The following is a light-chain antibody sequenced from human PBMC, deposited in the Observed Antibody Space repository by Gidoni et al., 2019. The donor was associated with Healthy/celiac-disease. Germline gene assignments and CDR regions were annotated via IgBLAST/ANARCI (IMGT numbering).Light chain of an antibody. CDR1: QSVSSSY. CDR2: GAS. CDR3: QQYGSSPFT. Sequence: EIVLTQTPGTLSLSPGERATLSCRASQSVSSSYLAWYQQKPGQAPRLLIYGASSRATGIPDRFSGIGSGTDFTLTISCLDPEDFSVYYCQQYGSSPFTFGPGTKVDIK. V-gene: IGKV3-20*01. J-gene: IGKJ3*01.